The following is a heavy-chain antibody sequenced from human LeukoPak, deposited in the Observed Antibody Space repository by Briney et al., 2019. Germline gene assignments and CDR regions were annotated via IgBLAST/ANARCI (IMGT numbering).Heavy chain of an antibody. CDR3: ARGSKSDTAMSDY. D-gene: IGHD5-18*01. Sequence: ASVKVSCKASGYTFTSYDINWVRQATGQGLEWMGWMNPNSGNTGYAQKFQGRVTMTRNTSISTAYMELSSLRSEDTAVYYWARGSKSDTAMSDYWGQGTLVTVSS. CDR2: MNPNSGNT. J-gene: IGHJ4*02. CDR1: GYTFTSYD. V-gene: IGHV1-8*01.